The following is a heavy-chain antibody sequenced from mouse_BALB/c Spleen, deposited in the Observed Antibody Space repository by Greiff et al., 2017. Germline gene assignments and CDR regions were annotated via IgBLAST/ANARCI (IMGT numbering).Heavy chain of an antibody. CDR3: ARKGYGNWDYAMDY. Sequence: VQLQQSGPELVKPGASVKVSCKASGFAFPSTTLSWGKRSHGKSLEWIGYIDPYNGGTSYNQKFKGKATLTVDKSSSTAYMHLNSLTSEDSAVYYCARKGYGNWDYAMDYWGQGTSVTVSS. D-gene: IGHD2-10*02. V-gene: IGHV1S135*01. CDR2: IDPYNGGT. J-gene: IGHJ4*01. CDR1: GFAFPSTT.